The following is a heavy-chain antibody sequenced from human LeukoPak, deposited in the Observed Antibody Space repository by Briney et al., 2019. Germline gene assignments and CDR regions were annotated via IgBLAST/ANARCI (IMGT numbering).Heavy chain of an antibody. CDR3: ARDRYYYDSSGYYDAFDI. J-gene: IGHJ3*02. D-gene: IGHD3-22*01. CDR1: GGSFSGYY. CDR2: INHSGST. V-gene: IGHV4-34*09. Sequence: PSETLSLTCAVYGGSFSGYYWSWIRQPPGKGLEWIGEINHSGSTYYNPSLKSRVTISVDTSKNQFSLKLSSVTAADTAVYYCARDRYYYDSSGYYDAFDIWGQGTMVTVSS.